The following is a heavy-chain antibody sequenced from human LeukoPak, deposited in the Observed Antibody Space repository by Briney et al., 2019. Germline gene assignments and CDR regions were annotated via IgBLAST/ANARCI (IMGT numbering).Heavy chain of an antibody. CDR1: GGSISSYY. Sequence: SETLSLTCTVSGGSISSYYWSWIRQPAGKGLEWIGRIYTSGSTNYNPSLKSRVTMSVDTSKNQFSLKLSSVTAADTAVYYCARDSNSVVVPAAKYGMDVWGQGTTVTVSS. D-gene: IGHD2-2*01. CDR3: ARDSNSVVVPAAKYGMDV. V-gene: IGHV4-4*07. J-gene: IGHJ6*02. CDR2: IYTSGST.